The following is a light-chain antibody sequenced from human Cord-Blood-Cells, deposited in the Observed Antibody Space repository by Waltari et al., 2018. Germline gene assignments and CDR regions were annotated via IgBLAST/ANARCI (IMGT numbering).Light chain of an antibody. V-gene: IGLV2-23*01. J-gene: IGLJ2*01. CDR1: SSDVGSYTL. CDR2: EGS. CDR3: CSYAGSVV. Sequence: QSALTQPASVSGSPGQSITISCTGTSSDVGSYTLVSWYQQHPGKAPKLMIYEGSKLPSGVSNRLSGSKSGNTASLTISWLQAEDEADYYCCSYAGSVVFGGGTKLTVL.